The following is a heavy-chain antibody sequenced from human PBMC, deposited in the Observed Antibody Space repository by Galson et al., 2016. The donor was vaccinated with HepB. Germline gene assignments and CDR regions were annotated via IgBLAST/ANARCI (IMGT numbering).Heavy chain of an antibody. CDR3: AKDYIGTLPEALDI. CDR1: GFTFSSHA. J-gene: IGHJ3*02. CDR2: INPTGDTI. Sequence: SLRLSCAASGFTFSSHAMAWVRQAPGKGLERVAGINPTGDTISYADSVKGRFTISRDNAKNTLNLQMNSLRAEDTALYYCAKDYIGTLPEALDIWGQGTMVTVSS. D-gene: IGHD2-15*01. V-gene: IGHV3-23*01.